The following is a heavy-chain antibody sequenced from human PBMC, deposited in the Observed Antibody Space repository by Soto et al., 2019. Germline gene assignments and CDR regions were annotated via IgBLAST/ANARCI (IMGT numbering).Heavy chain of an antibody. CDR3: ARDRRITIFGVVTPYYYYGMDV. J-gene: IGHJ6*02. V-gene: IGHV3-21*01. CDR1: GFTFSSYS. CDR2: ISSSSSYI. Sequence: GGSLRLSCAASGFTFSSYSMNWVRQAPGKGLESVSSISSSSSYIYYADSVKGRFTISRDNAKNSLYLQMNSLRAEDTAVYYCARDRRITIFGVVTPYYYYGMDVWGQGTTVTVSS. D-gene: IGHD3-3*01.